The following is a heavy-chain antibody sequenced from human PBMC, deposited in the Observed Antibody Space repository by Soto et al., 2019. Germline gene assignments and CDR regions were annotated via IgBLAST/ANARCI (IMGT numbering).Heavy chain of an antibody. D-gene: IGHD1-7*01. V-gene: IGHV3-11*04. CDR3: ARSLPGTYGAFDL. CDR1: GFTFSNYY. CDR2: ISSTGRTI. Sequence: PGGSLRLSCGASGFTFSNYYMSWIRQAPGKGLEWVSYISSTGRTIYYADSVKGRFTVSRDNAQNTVYLQIDSLRAEDTAVYYCARSLPGTYGAFDLWGQGTMVTVSS. J-gene: IGHJ3*01.